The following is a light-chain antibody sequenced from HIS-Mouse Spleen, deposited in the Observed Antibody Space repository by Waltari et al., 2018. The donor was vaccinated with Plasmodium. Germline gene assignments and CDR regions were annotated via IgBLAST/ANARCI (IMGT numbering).Light chain of an antibody. V-gene: IGKV1-33*01. Sequence: DIQMTQSPSSLSASVGDRVTITCQASQDISNYLNWYQQKPGKATTLLIYDASNLETGVPSRFSGSGSGTDFTFTISSLQPEDIATYYCQQYDNIPPLFTFGPGTKGDIK. CDR1: QDISNY. J-gene: IGKJ3*01. CDR2: DAS. CDR3: QQYDNIPPLFT.